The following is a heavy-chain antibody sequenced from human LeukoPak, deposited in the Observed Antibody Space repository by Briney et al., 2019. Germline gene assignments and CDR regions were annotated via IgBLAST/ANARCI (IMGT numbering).Heavy chain of an antibody. V-gene: IGHV3-74*01. J-gene: IGHJ4*02. CDR3: ARHGFYYFDY. CDR2: IKSDGSST. CDR1: GFTFSGYW. D-gene: IGHD5-24*01. Sequence: PGGSLRLSCAASGFTFSGYWMHWVRQAPGEGLVWVSRIKSDGSSTTYADSVKGRFTISRDNAKNTLYLEMNSLRAEDTAVYYCARHGFYYFDYWGQGTLVTVSS.